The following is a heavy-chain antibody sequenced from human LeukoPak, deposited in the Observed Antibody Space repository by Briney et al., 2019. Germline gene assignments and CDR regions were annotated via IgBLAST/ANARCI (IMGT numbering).Heavy chain of an antibody. J-gene: IGHJ4*02. CDR1: GFTVSSNY. V-gene: IGHV3-66*01. CDR3: ERDLTGDAYFDY. CDR2: IYSGGSI. D-gene: IGHD7-27*01. Sequence: GGSLRLSCEVSGFTVSSNYMTWVRQAPGKGLEWVSIIYSGGSIYYADSVKGRFAISRDNSKNTLYLQMNSLRAEDTAVFYCERDLTGDAYFDYWGQGTLVTVSS.